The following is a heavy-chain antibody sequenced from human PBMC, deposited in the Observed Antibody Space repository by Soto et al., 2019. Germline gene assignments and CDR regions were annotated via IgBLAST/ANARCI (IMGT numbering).Heavy chain of an antibody. CDR3: ARGVATVVTSYLDY. Sequence: QVQLQQWGAGLLKPSETLSLTCAVYGGSFSGYYWSWIRQPPGKGLEWIGEINHSGSTNYNPSLKSRGTIAVDTSKNQFSLKLSSVTAADTAVYYCARGVATVVTSYLDYWGQGTLVTVSS. D-gene: IGHD5-12*01. CDR2: INHSGST. J-gene: IGHJ4*02. V-gene: IGHV4-34*01. CDR1: GGSFSGYY.